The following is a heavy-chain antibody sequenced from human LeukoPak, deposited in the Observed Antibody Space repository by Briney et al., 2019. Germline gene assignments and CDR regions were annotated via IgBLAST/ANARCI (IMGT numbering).Heavy chain of an antibody. Sequence: GASVKVSCKASGGTFSSYAISWVRQAPGQGLEWMGGIIPIFGTANYAQKFQGRVTITAGESTSTAYMELSSLRSEDTAVYYCVSGPENFDYWGQGTLVTVSS. CDR1: GGTFSSYA. J-gene: IGHJ4*02. CDR2: IIPIFGTA. CDR3: VSGPENFDY. D-gene: IGHD3-10*01. V-gene: IGHV1-69*13.